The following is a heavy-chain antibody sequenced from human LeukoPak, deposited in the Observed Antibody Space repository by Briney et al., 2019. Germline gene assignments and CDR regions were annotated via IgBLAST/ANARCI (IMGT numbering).Heavy chain of an antibody. J-gene: IGHJ5*02. CDR2: IYTSGST. Sequence: SETLSLTCTVSGGSISSYYWSWIRQPAGKGLEWIGRIYTSGSTNYNPSLKSRVTMSVDTSKNQFSLKLSSVTAADTAVYYCAREIPYYDFWSGYYRWFDPWGQGTLVTVSS. CDR1: GGSISSYY. V-gene: IGHV4-4*07. D-gene: IGHD3-3*01. CDR3: AREIPYYDFWSGYYRWFDP.